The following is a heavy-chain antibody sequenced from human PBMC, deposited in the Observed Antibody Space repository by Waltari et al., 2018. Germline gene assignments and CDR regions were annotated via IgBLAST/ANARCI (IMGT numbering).Heavy chain of an antibody. J-gene: IGHJ4*02. CDR2: SSGSSSTI. V-gene: IGHV3-48*04. CDR3: ARDAYYSDNSGYHFDY. D-gene: IGHD3-22*01. CDR1: GFPFSTYS. Sequence: EVQLVESGGGLVQPGQSLRLSCAASGFPFSTYSMNWVRQAPGKGLEWVSYSSGSSSTIYYAGSVKGRFTISRDNAKNSLFLQMNSLRAEDTAVYYCARDAYYSDNSGYHFDYWGQGTLVTVSS.